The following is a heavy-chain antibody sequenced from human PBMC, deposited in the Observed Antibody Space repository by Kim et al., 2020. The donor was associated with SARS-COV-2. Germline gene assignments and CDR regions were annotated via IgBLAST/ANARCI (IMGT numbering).Heavy chain of an antibody. D-gene: IGHD3-10*01. CDR2: ASGRTGRT. CDR1: GFTFNNYA. J-gene: IGHJ4*02. V-gene: IGHV3-23*01. CDR3: AKNYYNSGSYFDY. Sequence: GGSLRLSCTTSGFTFNNYAMSWVRQAPGKGLEWVSAASGRTGRTYDADSVKGRFTTSRDNSRNTLYLQMNSLRAEDTAVYYCAKNYYNSGSYFDYWGQGTLVTVSS.